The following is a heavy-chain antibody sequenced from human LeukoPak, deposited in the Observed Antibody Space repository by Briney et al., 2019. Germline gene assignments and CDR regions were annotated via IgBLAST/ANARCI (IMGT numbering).Heavy chain of an antibody. D-gene: IGHD2-2*01. Sequence: SETLSLTCAVYGGSFSGYYWSWIRQPPGKGLEWIGEINHSGSTNYNPSLKSRVTISVDTSKNQFSLKLSSVTAADTAVYYCASGVSSTSCYVDYWGQGTLVTVSS. V-gene: IGHV4-34*01. CDR2: INHSGST. CDR1: GGSFSGYY. J-gene: IGHJ4*02. CDR3: ASGVSSTSCYVDY.